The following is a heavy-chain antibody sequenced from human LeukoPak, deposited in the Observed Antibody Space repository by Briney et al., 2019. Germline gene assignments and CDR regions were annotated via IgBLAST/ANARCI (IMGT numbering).Heavy chain of an antibody. J-gene: IGHJ5*02. D-gene: IGHD3-22*01. V-gene: IGHV1-46*01. CDR2: INPSGGST. CDR3: ARLSSASSGYPAGGFDP. Sequence: ASVKVSCKASGYTFTSYYMHWVRQAPGQGLEWMGIINPSGGSTSYAQKFQGRVTMTRDMSTSTVYMELSSLRSEDTAVYYCARLSSASSGYPAGGFDPWGQGTLVTVSS. CDR1: GYTFTSYY.